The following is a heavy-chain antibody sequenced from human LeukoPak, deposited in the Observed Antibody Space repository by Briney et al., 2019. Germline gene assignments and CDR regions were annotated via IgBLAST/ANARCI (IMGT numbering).Heavy chain of an antibody. Sequence: SETLSLTCTVSGGSISSGDYYWSWIRQPPGKGLEWIGYIYYSGSTYYNPSLKSRVTISVDTSKNQFSLKLSSVTAADTAVYYRGSLFGVQKWGQGTLVTVSS. V-gene: IGHV4-30-4*01. CDR2: IYYSGST. CDR3: GSLFGVQK. CDR1: GGSISSGDYY. D-gene: IGHD3-16*01. J-gene: IGHJ4*02.